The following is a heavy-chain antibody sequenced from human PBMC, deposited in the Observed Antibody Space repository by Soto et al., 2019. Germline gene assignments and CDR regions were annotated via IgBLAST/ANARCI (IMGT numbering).Heavy chain of an antibody. D-gene: IGHD3-10*01. CDR3: AHAAFGEFVGAFGS. CDR2: VYWDDYK. CDR1: GFSLTTHAVG. J-gene: IGHJ4*02. Sequence: QITLKESGPPLVKPTQTLTLTCTFSGFSLTTHAVGVGWIRQPPGKALEWLALVYWDDYKRYNIFLRSSLAITKDTSKNQVVLTMTNMDPVDTATYYCAHAAFGEFVGAFGSWGQGTLVTVSS. V-gene: IGHV2-5*02.